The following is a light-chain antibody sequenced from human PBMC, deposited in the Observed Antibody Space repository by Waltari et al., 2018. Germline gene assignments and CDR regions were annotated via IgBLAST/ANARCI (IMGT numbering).Light chain of an antibody. CDR1: SSDVF. J-gene: IGLJ1*01. CDR3: CSYVSGYIYD. CDR2: DVS. V-gene: IGLV2-11*01. Sequence: QSALTQPRSVSGSPGQSVTISCTGISSDVFVSWYQEHPGKAPKVVIYDVSKRPSGVPERFSGSKSGRTASLTISGLQDEDEADYYCCSYVSGYIYDFGTGTKVTVL.